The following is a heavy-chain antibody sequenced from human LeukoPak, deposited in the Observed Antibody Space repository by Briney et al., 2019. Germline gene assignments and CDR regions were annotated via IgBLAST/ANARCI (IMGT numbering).Heavy chain of an antibody. D-gene: IGHD6-13*01. J-gene: IGHJ4*02. CDR2: ISGSGGST. V-gene: IGHV3-23*01. CDR1: GFTFSSYA. Sequence: GGSLRLSCAASGFTFSSYAMSWVRQAPGKGLEWVAAISGSGGSTYYADSVKGRFTISRDNSKNTLYLQMNSLRAEDTAVYYCAKVIEGGRWYTGPFDYWGQGTLVTVSS. CDR3: AKVIEGGRWYTGPFDY.